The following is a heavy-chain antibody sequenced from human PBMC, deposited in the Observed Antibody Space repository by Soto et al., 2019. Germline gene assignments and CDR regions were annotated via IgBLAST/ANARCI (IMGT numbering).Heavy chain of an antibody. CDR2: INPNGGST. V-gene: IGHV1-46*01. D-gene: IGHD2-15*01. CDR1: GYTFTTYY. J-gene: IGHJ4*02. Sequence: QVQLVQSGAEVKRPGASVKVSCKASGYTFTTYYMHWVRQAPGQGLEWLGIINPNGGSTTYAQKVQGIVTMTRDTSTSTVYLELSSLRSEDTAVYYCARAGYCSGGTCFHGNCDYWGQGTLVTVSA. CDR3: ARAGYCSGGTCFHGNCDY.